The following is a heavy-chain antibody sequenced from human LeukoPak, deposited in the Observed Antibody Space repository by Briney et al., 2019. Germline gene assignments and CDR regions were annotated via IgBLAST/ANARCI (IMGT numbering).Heavy chain of an antibody. D-gene: IGHD5-12*01. CDR2: ISGSGGST. CDR1: GFTFSSYA. J-gene: IGHJ6*02. V-gene: IGHV3-23*01. CDR3: AKDRVGFKWLRDYYYGMDV. Sequence: PGGSLRLSCAASGFTFSSYAMSWVRQAPGKGLEWVSAISGSGGSTYYADSVKGRFTISRDNSKNTLYLQMNSLRAEDTAVYYCAKDRVGFKWLRDYYYGMDVWGQGTTVTVSS.